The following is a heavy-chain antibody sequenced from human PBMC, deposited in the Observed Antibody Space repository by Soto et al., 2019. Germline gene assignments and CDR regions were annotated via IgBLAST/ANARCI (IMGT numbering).Heavy chain of an antibody. CDR3: ASEMVGGVGSEH. CDR1: GYTFTSYG. Sequence: ASVKVSCKASGYTFTSYGISWVRQAPGQGLEWMGWISAYNGNTNYAQKLQGRVTMTTDTSTSTAYMELRSLRSDDTAVFYCASEMVGGVGSEHWGQAPLVTVSS. D-gene: IGHD3-10*01. J-gene: IGHJ1*01. V-gene: IGHV1-18*01. CDR2: ISAYNGNT.